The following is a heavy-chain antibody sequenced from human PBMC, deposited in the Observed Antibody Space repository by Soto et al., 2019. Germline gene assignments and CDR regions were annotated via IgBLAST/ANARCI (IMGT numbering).Heavy chain of an antibody. CDR2: ISWNSGSI. J-gene: IGHJ4*02. CDR3: AKESSGWTGGDFDY. Sequence: EVQLVESGGGLVQPGRSLRLSCAASGFTFDDYAMHWVRQAPGKGLEWVSGISWNSGSIGYADSVKGRFTISRDNAKPSLYLQMTSLSAEDTALYYCAKESSGWTGGDFDYWGQGTLVIVSS. V-gene: IGHV3-9*01. D-gene: IGHD6-19*01. CDR1: GFTFDDYA.